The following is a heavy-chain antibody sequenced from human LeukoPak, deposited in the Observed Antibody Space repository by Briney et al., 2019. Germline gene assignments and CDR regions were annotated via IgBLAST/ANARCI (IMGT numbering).Heavy chain of an antibody. CDR1: GLTFSTSG. CDR3: ATETNGRHYDY. D-gene: IGHD1-14*01. Sequence: GGSLILSCTASGLTFSTSGFNWVRQAPGKGLEWVASIGPTGSDRYHADSIKGRFTISRDNANNFLYLQMNSLRAEDTAVYYCATETNGRHYDYWGQGTLLTVSS. J-gene: IGHJ4*02. CDR2: IGPTGSDR. V-gene: IGHV3-21*06.